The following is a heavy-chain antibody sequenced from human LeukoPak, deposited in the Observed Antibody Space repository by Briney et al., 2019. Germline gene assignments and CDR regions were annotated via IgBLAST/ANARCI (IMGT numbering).Heavy chain of an antibody. Sequence: GGSLKISCEGSGYSFPSYWVAWVRQMPGKGLEWMGIIYPGDSDTRYSPSFQGQVTISAAKSFSTAYLQWSNLKASDTAMYYCARSSTFYDSSGYTLPFDYWGQGTLVTVSS. D-gene: IGHD3-22*01. V-gene: IGHV5-51*01. CDR3: ARSSTFYDSSGYTLPFDY. CDR2: IYPGDSDT. J-gene: IGHJ4*02. CDR1: GYSFPSYW.